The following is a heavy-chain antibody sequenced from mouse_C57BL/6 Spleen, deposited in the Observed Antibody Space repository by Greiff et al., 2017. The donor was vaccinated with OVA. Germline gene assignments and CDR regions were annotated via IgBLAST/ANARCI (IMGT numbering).Heavy chain of an antibody. V-gene: IGHV1-69*01. D-gene: IGHD1-1*01. CDR2: IDPSDSYT. CDR3: ARRGFYYYGSSYLYYFDY. CDR1: GYTFTSYW. Sequence: QVQLQQPGAELVMPGASVKLSCKASGYTFTSYWMHWVKQRPGQGLEWIGAIDPSDSYTNYNQKFKGKSTLTVDKSSSTAYMQRSSLTSEDSAVYYCARRGFYYYGSSYLYYFDYWGQGTTLTVSS. J-gene: IGHJ2*01.